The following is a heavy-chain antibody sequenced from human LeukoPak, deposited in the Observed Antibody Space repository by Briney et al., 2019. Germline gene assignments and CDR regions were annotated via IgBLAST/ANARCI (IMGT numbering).Heavy chain of an antibody. CDR1: GFTFSSYA. J-gene: IGHJ4*02. CDR2: ISYDGSNK. V-gene: IGHV3-30*04. Sequence: HTGGSLRLSCAASGFTFSSYAMHWVRQAPGKGLEWVAVISYDGSNKYYADSVKGRFTISRDNSKNTLYLQMNSLRAEDTAVYYCARRRYSGSSQHFDYWGQGTLVTVSS. CDR3: ARRRYSGSSQHFDY. D-gene: IGHD1-26*01.